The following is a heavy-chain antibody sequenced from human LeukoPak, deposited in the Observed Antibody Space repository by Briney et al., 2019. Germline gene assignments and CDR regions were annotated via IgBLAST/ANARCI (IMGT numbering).Heavy chain of an antibody. D-gene: IGHD2-15*01. CDR3: ADRFCSGGSCYSTLAEYFRY. J-gene: IGHJ1*01. CDR2: SMPISGTA. Sequence: SVKVSCKASGRTFDSHAINWVRQAPGQGLEWMGGSMPISGTAKYAQKFQGRFTINADDSTSTAYMELTSLRSDDTAVYYCADRFCSGGSCYSTLAEYFRYWGQGTLVIVSS. V-gene: IGHV1-69*13. CDR1: GRTFDSHA.